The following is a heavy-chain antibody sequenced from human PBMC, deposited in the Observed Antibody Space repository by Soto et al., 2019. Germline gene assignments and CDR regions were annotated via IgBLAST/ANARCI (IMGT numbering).Heavy chain of an antibody. CDR3: ARERVYVDCSGGSCYSTLSDYYGMDV. Sequence: EVQLVESGGGLIQPGGSLRLSCAASGFTVSSNYMSWVRQAPGKGLEWVSVIYSGGSTYYADSVKGRFTISRDNSKNTLYLQMNSLRAEDTGVYYCARERVYVDCSGGSCYSTLSDYYGMDVWGQGTTVTVSS. CDR2: IYSGGST. J-gene: IGHJ6*02. V-gene: IGHV3-53*01. CDR1: GFTVSSNY. D-gene: IGHD2-15*01.